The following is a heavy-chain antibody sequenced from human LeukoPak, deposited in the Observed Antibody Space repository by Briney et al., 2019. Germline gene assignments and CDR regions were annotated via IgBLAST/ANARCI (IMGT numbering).Heavy chain of an antibody. V-gene: IGHV5-51*01. Sequence: KTGESLKISCKGSGYSFTYYWIAWVRQMPGEGLEWMGIIYPGDSDTRYSPSFQGQVTISVDKSVSAAYLQWSSLKASDTAMYYCASPPTRECSSISCPLSYWGQGTLVTVSS. CDR2: IYPGDSDT. D-gene: IGHD2-2*01. J-gene: IGHJ4*02. CDR1: GYSFTYYW. CDR3: ASPPTRECSSISCPLSY.